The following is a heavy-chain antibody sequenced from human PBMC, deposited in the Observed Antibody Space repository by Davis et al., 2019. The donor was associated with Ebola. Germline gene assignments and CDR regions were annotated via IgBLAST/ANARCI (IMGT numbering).Heavy chain of an antibody. CDR1: GFTFSSYA. Sequence: PGGSLRLSCAASGFTFSSYAMSWVRQAPGKGLEWVSAISGSGGSTYYADSVKGRFTISRDNSKNTLYLQMNSLRAEDTAVYYCARGGSRGRYYDSLDYWGQGTLVTVSS. V-gene: IGHV3-23*01. J-gene: IGHJ4*02. CDR3: ARGGSRGRYYDSLDY. CDR2: ISGSGGST. D-gene: IGHD3-22*01.